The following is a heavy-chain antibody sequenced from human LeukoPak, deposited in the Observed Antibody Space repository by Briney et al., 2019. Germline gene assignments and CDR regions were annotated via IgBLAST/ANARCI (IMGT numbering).Heavy chain of an antibody. V-gene: IGHV4-34*01. CDR3: ARGPYYYDSSGYFAFDY. J-gene: IGHJ4*02. CDR1: GGSFSGYY. CDR2: INHSGST. Sequence: SETLSLTCAVYGGSFSGYYWSWIRQPPGKGLEWIGEINHSGSTNYNPSLKSRVTISVDTSKDQFSLKLSSVTAADTAVYYCARGPYYYDSSGYFAFDYWGQGTLVTVSS. D-gene: IGHD3-22*01.